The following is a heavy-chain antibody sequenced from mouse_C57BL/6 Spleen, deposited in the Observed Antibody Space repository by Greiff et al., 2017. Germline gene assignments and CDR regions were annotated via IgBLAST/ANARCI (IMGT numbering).Heavy chain of an antibody. CDR3: ARSLYYGSSGYFDV. D-gene: IGHD1-1*01. Sequence: VKLMESGPGILQSSQTLSLTCSFSGFSLSTSGMGVSWIRQPSGKGLEWLAHIYWDDDKRYNPSLKSRLTISKDNSRNQVFLKITSVDTADTATYYCARSLYYGSSGYFDVWGTGTTVTVSS. CDR1: GFSLSTSGMG. V-gene: IGHV8-12*01. J-gene: IGHJ1*03. CDR2: IYWDDDK.